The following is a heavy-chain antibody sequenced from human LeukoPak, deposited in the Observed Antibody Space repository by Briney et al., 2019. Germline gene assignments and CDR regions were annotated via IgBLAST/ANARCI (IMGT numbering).Heavy chain of an antibody. Sequence: PGGSLRLSCAASGFTSSSYSMNWVRQAPGKGLEWVSSISSSSSYIYYADSVKGRFTISRDNAKNSLYLQMNSLRAEDTAVYYCAREGSDYGGYFDYWGQGTLVTVSS. J-gene: IGHJ4*02. D-gene: IGHD4/OR15-4a*01. CDR2: ISSSSSYI. V-gene: IGHV3-21*01. CDR1: GFTSSSYS. CDR3: AREGSDYGGYFDY.